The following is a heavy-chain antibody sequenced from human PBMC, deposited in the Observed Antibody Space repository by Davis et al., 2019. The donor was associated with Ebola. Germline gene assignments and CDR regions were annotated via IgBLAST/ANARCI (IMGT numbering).Heavy chain of an antibody. CDR1: GFTFSSYA. D-gene: IGHD5-24*01. J-gene: IGHJ4*02. V-gene: IGHV3-64*04. Sequence: GESLKISCSASGFTFSSYAMHWVRQAPGKGLQYVSTITSNGGDTYYADSVKGRFTISRDNAKNSLYLQMNSLRAEDTAVYYCARGHVEMATVSLDYWGQGTLVTVSS. CDR2: ITSNGGDT. CDR3: ARGHVEMATVSLDY.